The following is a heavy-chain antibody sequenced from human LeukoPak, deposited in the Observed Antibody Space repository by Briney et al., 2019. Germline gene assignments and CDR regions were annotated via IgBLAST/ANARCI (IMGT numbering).Heavy chain of an antibody. V-gene: IGHV3-23*01. CDR1: GFTFSTYA. Sequence: GGSLRLSCAASGFTFSTYALSWVRQAPGKGLEWVSTISGRGVTTYYADSVKGRFTISRDNSKNTLYLQMNSLRAEDTALYYRAGSSSWYFFDYWGQGTLVTVSS. CDR3: AGSSSWYFFDY. J-gene: IGHJ4*02. D-gene: IGHD6-13*01. CDR2: ISGRGVTT.